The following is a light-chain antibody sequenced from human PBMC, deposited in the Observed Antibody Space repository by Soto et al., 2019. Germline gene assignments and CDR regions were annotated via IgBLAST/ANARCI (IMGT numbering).Light chain of an antibody. Sequence: EVVMTQSPAILSVSPGERAILPCRASQSVSSNLAWYQQKPGQAHRLLISGASIRATGIPARFSGSGSGTEFNLTISSLQSADFGIYYCQQYDDWPFTFGQGTKREIK. CDR1: QSVSSN. CDR2: GAS. J-gene: IGKJ2*01. CDR3: QQYDDWPFT. V-gene: IGKV3D-15*01.